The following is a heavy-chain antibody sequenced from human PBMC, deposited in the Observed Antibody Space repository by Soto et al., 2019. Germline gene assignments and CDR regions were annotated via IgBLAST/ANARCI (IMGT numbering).Heavy chain of an antibody. CDR2: IYYSGST. V-gene: IGHV4-39*01. D-gene: IGHD1-1*01. CDR1: GGSISSSSYY. J-gene: IGHJ4*02. CDR3: GRVHAQQFDY. Sequence: SETLSLTCTVSGGSISSSSYYWGWIRQPPGKGLEWIGSIYYSGSTYYNPSLKSRVTISVDTSKNQFSLKLSSVTAADTAVYYCGRVHAQQFDYWGQGTLVTVSS.